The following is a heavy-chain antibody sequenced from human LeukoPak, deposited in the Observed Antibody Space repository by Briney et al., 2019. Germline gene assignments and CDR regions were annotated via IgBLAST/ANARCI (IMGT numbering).Heavy chain of an antibody. CDR1: GYTFTGYY. CDR3: ARFPYSSGWYFDY. CDR2: INSNSGGT. D-gene: IGHD6-19*01. V-gene: IGHV1-2*02. J-gene: IGHJ4*02. Sequence: ASVKVSCKASGYTFTGYYMHWVRQAPGQGLEWMGWINSNSGGTNYAQKFQGRVTMTRDTSISTAYMELSRLRSDDTAVYYCARFPYSSGWYFDYWGQGTLVTVSS.